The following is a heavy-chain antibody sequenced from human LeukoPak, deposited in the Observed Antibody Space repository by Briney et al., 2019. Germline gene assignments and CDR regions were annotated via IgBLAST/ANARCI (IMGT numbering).Heavy chain of an antibody. CDR2: IYYSGST. J-gene: IGHJ4*02. V-gene: IGHV4-39*01. Sequence: PSETLSLTCSVSGDSINSSDYYWGWIRQPPGTGLEWPGSIYYSGSTYYNPSLKSRVTISVDTSKNQFSLKLSSVTAADTAVYYCARTRRDGYNKKKDFDYWGQGTLVTVSS. D-gene: IGHD5-24*01. CDR1: GDSINSSDYY. CDR3: ARTRRDGYNKKKDFDY.